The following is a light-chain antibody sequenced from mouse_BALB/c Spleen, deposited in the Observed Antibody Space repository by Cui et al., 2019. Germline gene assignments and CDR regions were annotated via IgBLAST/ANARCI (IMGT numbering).Light chain of an antibody. J-gene: IGKJ5*01. CDR3: QQWSSNPPT. Sequence: IVLTQSPALMSASPGEKVTMTCSASLSVSYMYWYQQKPRSAPKPWIYVTANLGSGVPARFSGSGSGTSYSLTISSMEAEDAATYYCQQWSSNPPTFGAGTKLELK. V-gene: IGKV4-68*01. CDR1: LSVSY. CDR2: VTA.